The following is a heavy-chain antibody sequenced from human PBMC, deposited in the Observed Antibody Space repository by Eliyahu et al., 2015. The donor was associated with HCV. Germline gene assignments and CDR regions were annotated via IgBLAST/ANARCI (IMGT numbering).Heavy chain of an antibody. CDR2: ISSGSTYI. J-gene: IGHJ3*02. V-gene: IGHV3-21*01. CDR1: GXTFRPXT. CDR3: ARSLGPPARKFAPNDAFSI. D-gene: IGHD2-2*01. Sequence: EVQLVESGGGLVKPGGSLRLSCAASGXTFRPXTXNWVRQAPGKGLEWVSSISSGSTYIYYADSVKGRFAISRDNAANSLFLQMSSLRLEDTALYYCARSLGPPARKFAPNDAFSIWGQGTMVTVSS.